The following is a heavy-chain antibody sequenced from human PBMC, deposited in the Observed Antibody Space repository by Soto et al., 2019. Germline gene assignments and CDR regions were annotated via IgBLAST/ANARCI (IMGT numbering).Heavy chain of an antibody. CDR3: ARGSTVTTYYYYYGMDV. Sequence: ASVKVSCKASGYTFTGYYMHWVRQAPGQGLEWMGWINPNSGGTNYAQKFQGWVTMTRDTSISTAYMELSRLRSDDTAVYYCARGSTVTTYYYYYGMDVWGQGTTVTVSS. D-gene: IGHD4-4*01. CDR1: GYTFTGYY. J-gene: IGHJ6*02. CDR2: INPNSGGT. V-gene: IGHV1-2*04.